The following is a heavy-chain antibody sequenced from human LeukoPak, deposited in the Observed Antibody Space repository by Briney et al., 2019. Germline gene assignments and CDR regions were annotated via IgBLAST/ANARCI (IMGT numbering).Heavy chain of an antibody. D-gene: IGHD6-19*01. CDR2: INPNSGSA. CDR1: GYIFTSYH. Sequence: ASVKVSCKASGYIFTSYHMHWVRQAPGQGLEWMGIINPNSGSASYAQEFQGRVTMTRDTSTSTVYMELSSLRSEDTAVYYCARGLYCGWYVYWGQGTLVTVSS. J-gene: IGHJ4*02. CDR3: ARGLYCGWYVY. V-gene: IGHV1-46*01.